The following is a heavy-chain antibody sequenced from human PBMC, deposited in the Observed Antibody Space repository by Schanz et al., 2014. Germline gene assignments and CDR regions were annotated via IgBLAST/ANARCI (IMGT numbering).Heavy chain of an antibody. D-gene: IGHD6-19*01. Sequence: QVQLVQSAPEVKKPGASVKVSCKASGYSFTTYGLNWVRQAPGQGLEWMGIINPSGGSTSYAQTFQDRVTITADKSTSTAYMELSSLRSEDTAVYYCARGLGDERWLDLNEAFDIWGQGTIVTVSS. CDR2: INPSGGST. CDR3: ARGLGDERWLDLNEAFDI. V-gene: IGHV1-46*01. CDR1: GYSFTTYG. J-gene: IGHJ3*02.